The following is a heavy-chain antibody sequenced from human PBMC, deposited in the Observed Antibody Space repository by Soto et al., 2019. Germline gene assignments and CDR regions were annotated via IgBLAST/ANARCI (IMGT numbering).Heavy chain of an antibody. CDR2: TYYRSKWYN. CDR3: ARVYSDSSGYTAFDI. Sequence: PWQTLSRACAISGDRVSSSSAAWNGSRQCRSRGLEWLGRTYYRSKWYNDYAVSVKSRITINPDTSKNQFSLQLNSVTPEDTAVYYCARVYSDSSGYTAFDIWGQGTMVTVSS. CDR1: GDRVSSSSAA. J-gene: IGHJ3*02. V-gene: IGHV6-1*01. D-gene: IGHD3-22*01.